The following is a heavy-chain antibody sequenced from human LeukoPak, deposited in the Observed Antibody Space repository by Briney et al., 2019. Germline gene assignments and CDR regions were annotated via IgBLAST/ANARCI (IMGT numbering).Heavy chain of an antibody. CDR3: ARVGHTAAAGTYGY. CDR1: GGSISSYY. J-gene: IGHJ4*02. V-gene: IGHV4-59*08. CDR2: IYYSGST. Sequence: SETLSLTCTVSGGSISSYYWSWIRQPPGKGLEWIGYIYYSGSTNYNPSLKSRVTISVDTSKNQFSLKLSSVTAADTAVYYCARVGHTAAAGTYGYWGQGSLVTVSS. D-gene: IGHD6-13*01.